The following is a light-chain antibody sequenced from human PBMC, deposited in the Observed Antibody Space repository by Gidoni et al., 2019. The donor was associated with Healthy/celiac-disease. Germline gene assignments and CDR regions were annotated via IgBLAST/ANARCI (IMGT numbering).Light chain of an antibody. Sequence: SYELTQPPSVSVSPGQTARITCSGDAFPKKYAYWYQQKSGQAPVLGIYEDSKRPPGIPESFSGSSSGTMATLTISGAQVEDEADYYCYSTDSSGNHVVFGGGTKLTVL. J-gene: IGLJ2*01. V-gene: IGLV3-10*01. CDR2: EDS. CDR3: YSTDSSGNHVV. CDR1: AFPKKY.